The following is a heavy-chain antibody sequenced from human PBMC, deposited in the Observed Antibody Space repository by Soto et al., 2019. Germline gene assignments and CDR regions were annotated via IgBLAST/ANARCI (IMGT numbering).Heavy chain of an antibody. Sequence: ASVKVSCKASGYNFTRYGICWVRQAPGQGLEWMGWISAYNGNTNYAQKLQGRVTMTTDTSTSTAYMELRSLGSDDTAVYYCARVGGRQPLTTIFGVVITTFDYWGQGTLVTVSS. CDR3: ARVGGRQPLTTIFGVVITTFDY. CDR1: GYNFTRYG. CDR2: ISAYNGNT. D-gene: IGHD3-3*01. J-gene: IGHJ4*02. V-gene: IGHV1-18*01.